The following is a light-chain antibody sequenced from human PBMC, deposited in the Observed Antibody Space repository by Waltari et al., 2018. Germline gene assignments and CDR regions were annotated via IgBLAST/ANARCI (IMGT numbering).Light chain of an antibody. J-gene: IGKJ2*01. CDR2: GAS. CDR1: QSLLYRSNNKNY. V-gene: IGKV4-1*01. CDR3: QQYYTTLYT. Sequence: DIVMTQSPDSLAVSLGERATINCKSSQSLLYRSNNKNYLAWYQQKPGQPPKLLVYGASTRGSGVPDRFSGSGSGTDFTLTISSLQAEDVAVYYCQQYYTTLYTFGQGTKLEIK.